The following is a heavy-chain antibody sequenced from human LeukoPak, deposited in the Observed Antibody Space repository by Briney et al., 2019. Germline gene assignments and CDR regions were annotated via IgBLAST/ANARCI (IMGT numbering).Heavy chain of an antibody. CDR2: IRSKANSYAT. CDR3: TRTRDGYNAWIFDY. J-gene: IGHJ4*02. V-gene: IGHV3-73*01. CDR1: GFTFSGSA. Sequence: PGGSLRLSCAASGFTFSGSAMHWVRQASGKRLEWVGRIRSKANSYATAYAASVKGRFTISRDDSKNTAYLQMNSLKTEDTAVYYCTRTRDGYNAWIFDYWGQGTLVTVSS. D-gene: IGHD5-24*01.